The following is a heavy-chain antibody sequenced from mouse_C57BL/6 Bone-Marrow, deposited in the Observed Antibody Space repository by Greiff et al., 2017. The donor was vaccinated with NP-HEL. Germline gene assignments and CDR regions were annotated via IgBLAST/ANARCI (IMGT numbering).Heavy chain of an antibody. CDR1: GYTFTSYL. CDR2: IDPNSGGT. CDR3: ARYYYGSSSVDY. J-gene: IGHJ2*01. V-gene: IGHV1-72*01. Sequence: QVHVKQSGAELVKPGASVKLSCKASGYTFTSYLMHWVKQRPGRGLEWIGRIDPNSGGTKYNEKFKSKATLTVDKPSSTAYMQLNSLTSEDSAVYYCARYYYGSSSVDYWGQGTTLTVSS. D-gene: IGHD1-1*01.